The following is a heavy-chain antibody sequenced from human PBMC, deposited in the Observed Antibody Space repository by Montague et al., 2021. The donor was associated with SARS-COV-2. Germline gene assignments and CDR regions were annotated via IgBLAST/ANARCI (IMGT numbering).Heavy chain of an antibody. D-gene: IGHD3-10*01. V-gene: IGHV4-59*01. CDR3: ARSLDPSGTYYLPY. J-gene: IGHJ4*02. CDR2: IHYSGSS. Sequence: SETLSLTCSVSGGSIGSCYWSWLRQPPGKGLEWIGHIHYSGSSTYSPSFKSRVTISIDTPKNQFSLKLSSVTAADTAVYYCARSLDPSGTYYLPYWGQGTLVTVSS. CDR1: GGSIGSCY.